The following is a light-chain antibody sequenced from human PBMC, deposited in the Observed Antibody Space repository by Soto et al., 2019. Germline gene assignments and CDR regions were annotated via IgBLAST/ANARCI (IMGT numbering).Light chain of an antibody. J-gene: IGKJ3*01. V-gene: IGKV3-11*01. CDR3: QQRSNWPGFT. CDR2: DTS. Sequence: EIVMTQSPATLSVSPGERATLSCRASQSVSSNLAWYQQKPGQAPRLLMYDTSNRATGIPARFSGSGSGTDFTLTISSLEPEDFAVYYCQQRSNWPGFTFGPGTKVDIK. CDR1: QSVSSN.